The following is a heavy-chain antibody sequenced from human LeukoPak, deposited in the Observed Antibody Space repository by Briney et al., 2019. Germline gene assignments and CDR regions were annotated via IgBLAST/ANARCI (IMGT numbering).Heavy chain of an antibody. CDR2: ISSSSTTI. V-gene: IGHV3-48*04. D-gene: IGHD2-2*01. Sequence: GGSLRLSCAASGFTFSTYSFNWVRQAPGKGLEWVSYISSSSTTIYYADSVKGRFTISRDDAKTSLYLQMNSLRAEDTAVYYCARAYSGGGIVVVPAANWGQGTLVTVSS. CDR1: GFTFSTYS. J-gene: IGHJ4*02. CDR3: ARAYSGGGIVVVPAAN.